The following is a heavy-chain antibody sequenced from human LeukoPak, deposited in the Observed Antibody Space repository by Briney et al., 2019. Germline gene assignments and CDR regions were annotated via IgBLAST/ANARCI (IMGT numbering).Heavy chain of an antibody. V-gene: IGHV3-9*01. CDR2: IDWRSGGI. Sequence: PGGSLRLSCAASGFSFEDYAMHWVRQAPGKGLEWVSGIDWRSGGIGYADSVKGRFTISRDNAKNTLYLQMNSLRAEDTAVYYCALELYGSGSSWGQGTLVTVSS. J-gene: IGHJ4*02. CDR1: GFSFEDYA. CDR3: ALELYGSGSS. D-gene: IGHD3-10*01.